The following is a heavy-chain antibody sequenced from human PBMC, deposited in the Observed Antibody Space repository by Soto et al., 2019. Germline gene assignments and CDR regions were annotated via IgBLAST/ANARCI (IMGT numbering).Heavy chain of an antibody. CDR1: GFTFSSYA. D-gene: IGHD2-2*01. CDR3: ARGCSSTRCILWTRYYYYMDV. V-gene: IGHV3-64*01. J-gene: IGHJ6*03. Sequence: GGSLRLSCAASGFTFSSYAMHWVRQAPGKGLEYVSAISSNGGSTYYANSVKGRFTISRDNSKNTLYLQMGSLRAEDMAVYYCARGCSSTRCILWTRYYYYMDVWGKGTTVNVSS. CDR2: ISSNGGST.